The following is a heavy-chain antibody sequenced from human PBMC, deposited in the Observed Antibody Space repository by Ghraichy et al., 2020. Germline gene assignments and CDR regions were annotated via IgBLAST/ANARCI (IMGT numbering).Heavy chain of an antibody. Sequence: SETLSLTCAVYGGSFSGYYWSWIRQPPGKGLEWIGEINHSGSTNYNPSLKSRVTISVDTSKNQFSLKLSSVTAADTAVYYCARGTDTAIPLYYYGMDVWGQGTTVTVSS. CDR2: INHSGST. CDR1: GGSFSGYY. D-gene: IGHD5-18*01. J-gene: IGHJ6*02. CDR3: ARGTDTAIPLYYYGMDV. V-gene: IGHV4-34*01.